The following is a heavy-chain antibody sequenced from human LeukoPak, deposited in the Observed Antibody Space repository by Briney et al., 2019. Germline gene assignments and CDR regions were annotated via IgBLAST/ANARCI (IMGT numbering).Heavy chain of an antibody. CDR2: MKANGGFI. Sequence: GRSLRLSCAVSGFHFDDYAIHWVRHGPGKGLEWVAGMKANGGFIRYGESVKGRFTISRDNPRNSVFLQMNFLRAEDMAMYFCTKEVQRWHSYFYRPSYALDIWGQGTMVSVSS. J-gene: IGHJ3*02. V-gene: IGHV3-9*03. D-gene: IGHD3-22*01. CDR1: GFHFDDYA. CDR3: TKEVQRWHSYFYRPSYALDI.